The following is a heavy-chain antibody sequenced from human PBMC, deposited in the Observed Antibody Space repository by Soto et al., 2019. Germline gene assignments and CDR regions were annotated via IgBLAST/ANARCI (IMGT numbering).Heavy chain of an antibody. D-gene: IGHD2-15*01. Sequence: QVQLQESGPGLVKPSQTLSLTCTVSGGSISSGGYYWSWIRQHPGKGLEWIGYIYYSGSTYYNPSLKSRVTISVDTSKNQFSLKLSSVTAADTAVYYCARAGCSGGSCYSDAFDIWGQGTMVTVSS. CDR2: IYYSGST. V-gene: IGHV4-31*03. CDR1: GGSISSGGYY. J-gene: IGHJ3*02. CDR3: ARAGCSGGSCYSDAFDI.